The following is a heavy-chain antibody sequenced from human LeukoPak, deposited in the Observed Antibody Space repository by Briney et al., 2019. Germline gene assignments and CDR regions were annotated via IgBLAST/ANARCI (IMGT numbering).Heavy chain of an antibody. Sequence: GGSRSLSCEASGLTFSSYRINWVRKVPGKGLEWVSSISSSSSYIYYADSVKGRFTISRDNAKNSLYLQMNSLRAEDTAVYYCAREFDPWGQGTLVTVSS. CDR2: ISSSSSYI. CDR1: GLTFSSYR. CDR3: AREFDP. V-gene: IGHV3-21*01. J-gene: IGHJ5*02.